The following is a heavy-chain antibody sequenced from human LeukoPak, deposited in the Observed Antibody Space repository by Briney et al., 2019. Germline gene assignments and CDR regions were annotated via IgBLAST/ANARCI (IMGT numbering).Heavy chain of an antibody. J-gene: IGHJ4*02. CDR1: GFTFDDYA. CDR3: AKGQYSGYEYTFDY. V-gene: IGHV3-9*01. D-gene: IGHD5-12*01. CDR2: ISWNSGSI. Sequence: GGSLRLSCAASGFTFDDYAMHWVRQAPGKGLEWVSGISWNSGSIGYADSVKGRFTISRDNAKNSLYLQMNSLRAEDTALYYCAKGQYSGYEYTFDYWGQGTLVTVSS.